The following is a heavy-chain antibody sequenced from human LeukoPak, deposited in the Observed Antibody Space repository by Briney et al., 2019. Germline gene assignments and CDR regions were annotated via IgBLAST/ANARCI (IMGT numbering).Heavy chain of an antibody. J-gene: IGHJ6*03. Sequence: QTGGSLRLSCAASGFTFSSYSMDWVRQAPGEGLEWVSYISSSSSTIYYAGSVKGRFTISRDNARNSLYLQMNSLRAEDTALYYCARDGDTVLTRGYYYYMDVWGKGTTVTVSS. CDR3: ARDGDTVLTRGYYYYMDV. V-gene: IGHV3-48*04. CDR1: GFTFSSYS. CDR2: ISSSSSTI. D-gene: IGHD4-23*01.